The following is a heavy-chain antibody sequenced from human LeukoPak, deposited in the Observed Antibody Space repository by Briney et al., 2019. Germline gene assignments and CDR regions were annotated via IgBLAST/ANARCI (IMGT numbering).Heavy chain of an antibody. Sequence: GESLKISCQASGYSFTSSWIGWARQMPGKGLEWMAIINPGDSDTRYSPSFQGQATISADKSISTVYLQWGSLKASDTAMYYCARQPGAGWFDPWGQGTLVTVSS. CDR3: ARQPGAGWFDP. J-gene: IGHJ5*02. CDR2: INPGDSDT. D-gene: IGHD3-10*01. CDR1: GYSFTSSW. V-gene: IGHV5-51*01.